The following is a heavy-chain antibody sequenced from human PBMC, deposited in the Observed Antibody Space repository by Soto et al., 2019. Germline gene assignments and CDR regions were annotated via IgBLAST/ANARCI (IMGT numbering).Heavy chain of an antibody. CDR1: GFTFSSYG. V-gene: IGHV3-30*18. CDR3: AKERPRIAAAGYYFDY. CDR2: ISYDGSNK. Sequence: GGSLRLSCAASGFTFSSYGMHWVRQAPGKGLEWVAVISYDGSNKYYADSVKGRFTISRDNSKNTLYLQMNSLRAEDTAVYYCAKERPRIAAAGYYFDYWGQGTLGTVSS. D-gene: IGHD6-13*01. J-gene: IGHJ4*02.